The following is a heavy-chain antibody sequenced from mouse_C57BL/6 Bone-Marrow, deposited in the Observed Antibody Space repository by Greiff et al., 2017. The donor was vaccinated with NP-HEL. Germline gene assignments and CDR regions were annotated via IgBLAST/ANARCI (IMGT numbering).Heavy chain of an antibody. V-gene: IGHV5-17*01. CDR2: ISSGSSTI. D-gene: IGHD2-4*01. J-gene: IGHJ4*01. Sequence: ESRGGLFPPFFSLTLSFSSSLFTFSDYGMHWVRQAPEKGLEWVAYISSGSSTIYYADTVKGRFTISRDNAKNTLFLQMTSLRSEDTAMYYCAKNYDYDWGQGTSVTVSS. CDR3: AKNYDYD. CDR1: LFTFSDYG.